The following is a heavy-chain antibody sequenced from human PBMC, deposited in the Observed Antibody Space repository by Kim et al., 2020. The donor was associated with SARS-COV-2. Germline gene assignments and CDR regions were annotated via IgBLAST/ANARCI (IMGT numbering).Heavy chain of an antibody. CDR3: ARLTDY. J-gene: IGHJ4*02. D-gene: IGHD2-8*01. Sequence: GGSLRLSCVASGFTFISRSMSWVRQVPGKGLEWVSSVSATDGSTFYADSVKGRFIISRDISKNTLYLQLNNLRAEDTAVYYCARLTDYWGQGTLLTVSS. V-gene: IGHV3-23*01. CDR1: GFTFISRS. CDR2: VSATDGST.